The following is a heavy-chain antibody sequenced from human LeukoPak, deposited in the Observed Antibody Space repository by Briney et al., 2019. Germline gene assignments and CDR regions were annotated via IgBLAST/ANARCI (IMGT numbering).Heavy chain of an antibody. J-gene: IGHJ6*03. Sequence: GASVKVSCKSAGYSFTSYGISWVRQAPGQGLEWMGGIIPVFGTANYAEKFQDRVTITADKSTSTAYMELSSLRSEDTAMYYCAINQAGYCGGGSCYRHEFYYMDVWGKGTSVTVSS. CDR2: IIPVFGTA. CDR1: GYSFTSYG. D-gene: IGHD2-15*01. V-gene: IGHV1-69*06. CDR3: AINQAGYCGGGSCYRHEFYYMDV.